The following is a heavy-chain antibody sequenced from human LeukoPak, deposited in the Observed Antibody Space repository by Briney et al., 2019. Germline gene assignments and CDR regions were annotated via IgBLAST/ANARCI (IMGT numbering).Heavy chain of an antibody. CDR3: ARRWYLYYFDY. D-gene: IGHD2-15*01. CDR1: GYSISSGYY. Sequence: SETLSLTCTVSGYSISSGYYWGWIRQPPGKGLEWIGSIYHSGSTYYNPSLKSRVTISVDTSKNQFSLKLSSVTAADTAVYHCARRWYLYYFDYWGQGTLVTVSS. J-gene: IGHJ4*02. CDR2: IYHSGST. V-gene: IGHV4-38-2*02.